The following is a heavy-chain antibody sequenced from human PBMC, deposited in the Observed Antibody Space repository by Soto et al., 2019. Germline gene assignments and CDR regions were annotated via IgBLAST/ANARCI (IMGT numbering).Heavy chain of an antibody. CDR2: ISHSGST. CDR3: ARWFAR. Sequence: PSETLSLTCAVSGGSISSGGYSWSWIRQPPGKGLEWIGYISHSGSTYYNPSLKSRVTISVDRSKNQFSLKLSSVTAADTAVYYCARWFARWGQGTLVTVSS. CDR1: GGSISSGGYS. J-gene: IGHJ5*02. V-gene: IGHV4-30-2*01.